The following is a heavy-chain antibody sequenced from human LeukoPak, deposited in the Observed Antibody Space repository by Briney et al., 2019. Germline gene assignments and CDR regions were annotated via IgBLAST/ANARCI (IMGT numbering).Heavy chain of an antibody. CDR2: VYAGGST. CDR3: ARGNIVNYYGMDG. V-gene: IGHV3-66*01. CDR1: GFTVSSDV. D-gene: IGHD2/OR15-2a*01. Sequence: GGSLRLSCAASGFTVSSDVMAWVRQSPGTGLDWVSAVYAGGSTHYADSVKGRFTISRDSSKNTLDLQMNNLRVEDTAVYYCARGNIVNYYGMDGWGQGTTVTVSS. J-gene: IGHJ6*02.